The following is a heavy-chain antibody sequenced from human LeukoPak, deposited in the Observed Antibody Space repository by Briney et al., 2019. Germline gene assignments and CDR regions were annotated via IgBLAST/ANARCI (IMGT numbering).Heavy chain of an antibody. V-gene: IGHV3-74*03. J-gene: IGHJ4*02. CDR2: IRPEGTAT. CDR3: ARDLDWILFDY. Sequence: GGSLRLSCAASGFTFSTYWMHWVRQAPGKGLVWVARIRPEGTATAYADSVKGRFTISRDNAKNTLFLQMNSLSAEDTAVYYCARDLDWILFDYWGQGTLVTVSS. D-gene: IGHD3-9*01. CDR1: GFTFSTYW.